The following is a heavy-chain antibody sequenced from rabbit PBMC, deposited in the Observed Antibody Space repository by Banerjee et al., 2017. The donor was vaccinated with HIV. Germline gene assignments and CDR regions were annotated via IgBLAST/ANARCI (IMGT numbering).Heavy chain of an antibody. J-gene: IGHJ4*01. CDR2: IYAGSGGNT. V-gene: IGHV1S40*01. D-gene: IGHD2-1*01. CDR1: GFSFSSSYW. Sequence: QSLEESGGDLVKPGASLTLTCTASGFSFSSSYWICWVRQAPGKGLEWIACIYAGSGGNTYYASWAKGRFTISKTSSTTVTLQMTSLTAADTATYFCAREHTYADYGDFNLWGQGTLVTVS. CDR3: AREHTYADYGDFNL.